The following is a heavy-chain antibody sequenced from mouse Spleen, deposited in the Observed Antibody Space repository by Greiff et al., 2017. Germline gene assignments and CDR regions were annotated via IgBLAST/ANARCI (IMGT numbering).Heavy chain of an antibody. CDR1: GFSLTSYG. D-gene: IGHD3-1*01. CDR2: IWSGGST. V-gene: IGHV2-2*01. CDR3: AREARATYYFDY. J-gene: IGHJ2*01. Sequence: QVQLKESGPGLVQPSQSLSITCTVSGFSLTSYGVHWVRQSPGKGLEWLGVIWSGGSTDYNAAFISRLSISKDNSKSQVFFKMNSLQADDTAIYYCAREARATYYFDYWGQGTTLTVSS.